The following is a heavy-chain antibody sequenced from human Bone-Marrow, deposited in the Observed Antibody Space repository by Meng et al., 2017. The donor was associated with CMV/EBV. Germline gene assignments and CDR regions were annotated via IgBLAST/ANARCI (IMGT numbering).Heavy chain of an antibody. V-gene: IGHV4-59*01. CDR3: ARQSSGWLYYFDY. Sequence: GSLRLSCTVSGGSISSYYWSWIRQPPGKGLEWIGYIYYSGSTNYSLSLKSRVTISVDTSKNQFALKLSSVTAADTAVYYCARQSSGWLYYFDYWGQGTLVTVSS. D-gene: IGHD6-19*01. CDR2: IYYSGST. J-gene: IGHJ4*02. CDR1: GGSISSYY.